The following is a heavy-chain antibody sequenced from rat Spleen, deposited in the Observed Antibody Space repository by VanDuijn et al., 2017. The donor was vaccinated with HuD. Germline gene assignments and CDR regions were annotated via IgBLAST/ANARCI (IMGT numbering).Heavy chain of an antibody. D-gene: IGHD1-10*01. V-gene: IGHV5-17*01. J-gene: IGHJ2*01. CDR2: IIYDGSGT. CDR3: ARRGYNNYFFDY. Sequence: EVQLVESGGGLVQPGRSLKFSCAASGFTFSDYAMAWVRQAPKKGLEWVATIIYDGSGTDYRDSVKGRFTSSRDNAKSTPYLRMDSLRSEDTATYYCARRGYNNYFFDYWGQGVLVTVSA. CDR1: GFTFSDYA.